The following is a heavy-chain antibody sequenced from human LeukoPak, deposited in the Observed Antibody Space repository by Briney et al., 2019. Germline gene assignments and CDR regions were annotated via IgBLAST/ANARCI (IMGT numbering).Heavy chain of an antibody. D-gene: IGHD3-22*01. CDR2: ISGSGGST. V-gene: IGHV3-23*01. CDR3: AKDSVAILLLDFDY. J-gene: IGHJ4*02. CDR1: GFTFSSYA. Sequence: PGGSLRLSYAASGFTFSSYAMIWVRQAAGKGLEWVSAISGSGGSTYYADSVKGRFTISRDNSKNTLYLQMNSLRAEDTAVYYCAKDSVAILLLDFDYWGQGTLVTVSS.